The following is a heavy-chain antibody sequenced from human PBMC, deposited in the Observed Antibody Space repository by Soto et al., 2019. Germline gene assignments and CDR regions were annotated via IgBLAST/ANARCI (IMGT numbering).Heavy chain of an antibody. CDR2: ISWNSGSI. Sequence: SLRLSCAASGFTFDDYAMHWVRQAPGKGLEWVSGISWNSGSIGYADSVKGRFTISRDNAKNPLYLQMNSLRAEDTALYYCAKDISAAGTPTYGMDVWGQGTTVTVSS. CDR1: GFTFDDYA. J-gene: IGHJ6*02. CDR3: AKDISAAGTPTYGMDV. V-gene: IGHV3-9*01. D-gene: IGHD6-13*01.